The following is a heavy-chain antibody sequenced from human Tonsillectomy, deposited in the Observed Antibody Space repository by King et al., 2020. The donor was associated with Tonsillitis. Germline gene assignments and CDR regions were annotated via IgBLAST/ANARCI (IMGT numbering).Heavy chain of an antibody. Sequence: LVESGGALVQPGGSLRLSCAASGLIVSDYYIDWFRQAPGKGLEWVGRTRNKANSYTTEYAASLKGRFTVSRDDSTNSVFLQMNSLKTEETAVYYCSRYILSSSWRANDYWGQGTLVTVSS. CDR1: GLIVSDYY. D-gene: IGHD3-22*01. J-gene: IGHJ4*02. CDR3: SRYILSSSWRANDY. V-gene: IGHV3-72*01. CDR2: TRNKANSYTT.